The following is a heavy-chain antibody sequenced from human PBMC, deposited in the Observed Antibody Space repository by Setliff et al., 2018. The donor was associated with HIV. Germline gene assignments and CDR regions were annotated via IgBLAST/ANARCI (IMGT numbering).Heavy chain of an antibody. CDR3: AATYCRGGGRDCPQMYDY. Sequence: SETLSLTCAVYGGSFSGYSWGWIRQPPGKGLEWIGEINHSGTTNHNPFLRSRVTISVDTSKKQFSLKLNSVTAADSAIYYCAATYCRGGGRDCPQMYDYWGQGSLVTVSS. V-gene: IGHV4-34*01. J-gene: IGHJ4*02. D-gene: IGHD2-15*01. CDR1: GGSFSGYS. CDR2: INHSGTT.